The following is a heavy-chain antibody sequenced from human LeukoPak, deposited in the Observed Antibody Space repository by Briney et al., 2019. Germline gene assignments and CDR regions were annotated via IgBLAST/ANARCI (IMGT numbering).Heavy chain of an antibody. D-gene: IGHD2-2*01. J-gene: IGHJ6*03. Sequence: PGGSLRLSCAASGFTFSSYSMSWVRQAPGKGLEWVSSISSSSSYIYYADSVKGRFTISRDNAKNSLYLQMNSLRAEDTAVYYCARESLGYCSSTSCATDYYMDVWGKGTTVTVSS. CDR1: GFTFSSYS. CDR2: ISSSSSYI. CDR3: ARESLGYCSSTSCATDYYMDV. V-gene: IGHV3-21*01.